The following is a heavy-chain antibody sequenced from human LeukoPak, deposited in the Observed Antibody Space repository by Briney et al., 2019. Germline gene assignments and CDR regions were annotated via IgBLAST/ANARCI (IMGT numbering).Heavy chain of an antibody. V-gene: IGHV5-51*01. CDR3: ARRGYDTSWYYYDY. CDR2: MHPGDADT. Sequence: GESLKISCEGSGYPFNNYWIGWVRQMPGKGLEWMGVMHPGDADTTYSPSFQGQVTISADESITTAYLQWSSLKATDTAMYYCARRGYDTSWYYYDYWGQGTLVTVSS. CDR1: GYPFNNYW. D-gene: IGHD2-2*01. J-gene: IGHJ4*02.